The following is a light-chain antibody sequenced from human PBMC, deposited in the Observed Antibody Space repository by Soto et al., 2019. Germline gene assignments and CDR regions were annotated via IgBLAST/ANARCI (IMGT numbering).Light chain of an antibody. CDR1: SSNFGAGND. Sequence: SVLTQPPSVSGAPGQRVTISCTGSSSNFGAGNDVQWYQQLPGTAPKLLIFGNNNRPSGVPDRFSGSKSGTSASLAISGLQAEDEADYYCQSYDRSLRGYVFGTGTEVTVL. CDR2: GNN. CDR3: QSYDRSLRGYV. V-gene: IGLV1-40*01. J-gene: IGLJ1*01.